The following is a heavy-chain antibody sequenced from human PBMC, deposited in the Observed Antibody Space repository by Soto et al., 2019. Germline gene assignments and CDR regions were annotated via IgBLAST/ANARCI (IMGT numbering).Heavy chain of an antibody. Sequence: GGSLRLSCAASGXTFSNYWMHWVRQIPGQGLLWVSHIDSDGSSTSYADSVKGRFTISRDNAKNTLYLQMNSLRAEDTAVYYLLRDHNGPGNEFWGPGTLVTVSS. CDR3: LRDHNGPGNEF. J-gene: IGHJ4*01. D-gene: IGHD3-10*01. V-gene: IGHV3-74*01. CDR2: IDSDGSST. CDR1: GXTFSNYW.